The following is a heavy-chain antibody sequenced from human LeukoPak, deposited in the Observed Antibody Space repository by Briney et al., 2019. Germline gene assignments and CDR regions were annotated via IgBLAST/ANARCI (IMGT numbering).Heavy chain of an antibody. CDR2: ISSSGSTI. J-gene: IGHJ4*02. CDR1: GFTFSDYY. CDR3: AKDQGTVVTKGSYYFDY. V-gene: IGHV3-11*01. D-gene: IGHD4-23*01. Sequence: GGSLRLSCAASGFTFSDYYMSWIRQAPGKGLEWVSYISSSGSTIYYADSVKGRFTISRDNSKNTLYLQMNSLRAEDTAVYYCAKDQGTVVTKGSYYFDYWGQGTLVTVSS.